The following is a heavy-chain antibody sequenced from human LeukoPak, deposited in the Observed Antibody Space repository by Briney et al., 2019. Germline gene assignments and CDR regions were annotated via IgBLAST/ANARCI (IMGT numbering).Heavy chain of an antibody. D-gene: IGHD2-2*01. V-gene: IGHV3-30*02. Sequence: PGGSLRLSCSASGFTFSSNGMHWVRQAPGKGLEWVAFIQYDGSNKYYADSVKGRFTISRDNSKNTLSLQMNSLRREDTAVYYRAKDFTTWPRTPRYFDYWGQGNLVTVSS. CDR2: IQYDGSNK. J-gene: IGHJ4*02. CDR3: AKDFTTWPRTPRYFDY. CDR1: GFTFSSNG.